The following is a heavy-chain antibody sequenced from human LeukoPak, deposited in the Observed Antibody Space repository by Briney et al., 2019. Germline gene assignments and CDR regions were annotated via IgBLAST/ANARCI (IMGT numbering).Heavy chain of an antibody. Sequence: SGGSLRLSCAASGFTFSSYSMNWVRQAPGKGLEWVSSISSSSSYIYYADSEKGRFTISRDNAKNSLYLQMNSLRAEDTAVYYCARAGHYGSGSYYSDAFDIWGQGTMVTVSS. J-gene: IGHJ3*02. D-gene: IGHD3-10*01. V-gene: IGHV3-21*01. CDR2: ISSSSSYI. CDR1: GFTFSSYS. CDR3: ARAGHYGSGSYYSDAFDI.